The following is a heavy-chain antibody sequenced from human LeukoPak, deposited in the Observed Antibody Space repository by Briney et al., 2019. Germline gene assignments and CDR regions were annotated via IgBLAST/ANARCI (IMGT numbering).Heavy chain of an antibody. Sequence: PGGSLRLSCAASEFSVGSNYMTWVRQAPGKGLEWVANINQDGSEKYYVDSVKGRFTISRDNAKNSLYLQMNSLRAEDTAVYYCVRDYDVIGETNWGQGTLVTVSS. V-gene: IGHV3-7*01. J-gene: IGHJ4*02. CDR1: EFSVGSNY. CDR3: VRDYDVIGETN. D-gene: IGHD2-21*01. CDR2: INQDGSEK.